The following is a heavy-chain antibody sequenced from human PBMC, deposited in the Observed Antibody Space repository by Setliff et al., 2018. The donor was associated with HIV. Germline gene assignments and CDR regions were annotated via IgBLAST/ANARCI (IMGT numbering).Heavy chain of an antibody. J-gene: IGHJ4*02. V-gene: IGHV4-59*01. CDR1: GDSISNYY. CDR2: IYTSGST. Sequence: SETLFLTCTVSGDSISNYYWSWVRQPPGKGLEWIGYIYTSGSTNCNPSLKSRVTISVDTSKNQFSLKLRSVTAADTAVYYCAGEKTTLVRGVIIFQIFDYWGQGKLVTVSS. D-gene: IGHD3-10*01. CDR3: AGEKTTLVRGVIIFQIFDY.